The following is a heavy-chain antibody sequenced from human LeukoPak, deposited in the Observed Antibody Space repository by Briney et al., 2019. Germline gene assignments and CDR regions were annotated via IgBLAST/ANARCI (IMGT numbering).Heavy chain of an antibody. CDR1: GFTFSSYS. Sequence: GGSLRLSCAASGFTFSSYSMNWVRQAPGKGREWVSYISSSIPPIYYADSVKRRFTISRDNPKNSLYLQMNSLRAEDTAVYYCARDSSSWYGSFDYWGQGTLVTVSS. D-gene: IGHD6-13*01. CDR2: ISSSIPPI. CDR3: ARDSSSWYGSFDY. J-gene: IGHJ4*02. V-gene: IGHV3-48*01.